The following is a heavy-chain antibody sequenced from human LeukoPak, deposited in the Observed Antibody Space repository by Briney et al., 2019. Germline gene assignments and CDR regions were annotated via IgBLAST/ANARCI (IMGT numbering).Heavy chain of an antibody. J-gene: IGHJ5*02. CDR3: ARARGSIAARRGNWFDP. CDR2: MNPNGGNT. Sequence: ASVKVSCKASGYTFTSYDINWVRQATGQGLEWMGWMNPNGGNTGYAQKFQGRVTMTRNTSISTAYMELSSLRSEDTAVYYCARARGSIAARRGNWFDPWGQGTLVTVSS. V-gene: IGHV1-8*01. CDR1: GYTFTSYD. D-gene: IGHD6-6*01.